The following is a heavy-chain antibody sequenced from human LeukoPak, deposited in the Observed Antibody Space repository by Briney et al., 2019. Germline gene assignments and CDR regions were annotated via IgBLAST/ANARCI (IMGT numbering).Heavy chain of an antibody. D-gene: IGHD2-15*01. CDR2: VTAGGVGT. Sequence: GGSLRLPCTASGLTFTDYAMNWVRQAPGKGLEWVSAVTAGGVGTYYADSVKGRFTISRDNSKNTVYLQMNSLRADDTALYYCASRYCSGGSCYNRFYFDHWGQGTLVTVSS. CDR3: ASRYCSGGSCYNRFYFDH. CDR1: GLTFTDYA. J-gene: IGHJ4*02. V-gene: IGHV3-23*01.